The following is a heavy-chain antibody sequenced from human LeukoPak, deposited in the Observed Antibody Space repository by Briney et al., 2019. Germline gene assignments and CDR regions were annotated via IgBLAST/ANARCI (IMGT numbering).Heavy chain of an antibody. V-gene: IGHV3-66*01. CDR3: ARDLAGASDY. J-gene: IGHJ4*02. CDR1: GFTVSSNY. D-gene: IGHD1-26*01. Sequence: GGSLRLSCAASGFTVSSNYMSWVRQAPGKGLEWVSVIYSGGSTYYADSVEGRFTISRDNSKNTLYLQMNSLRAEDTAVYYCARDLAGASDYWGQGTLVTVSS. CDR2: IYSGGST.